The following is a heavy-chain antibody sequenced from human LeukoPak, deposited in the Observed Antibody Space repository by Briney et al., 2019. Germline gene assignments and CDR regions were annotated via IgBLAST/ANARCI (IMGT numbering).Heavy chain of an antibody. V-gene: IGHV1-2*06. D-gene: IGHD1-14*01. CDR2: INPNSGDT. Sequence: GASVKVSCKPSGYTFTGYYMRWVRQAPGQGLEWMGRINPNSGDTNYAQKFQGRVTMTGDTSITTAYMELNSLRSDDTAVYYCAKAKPQGSDRDFDYWGQGTLVTVSS. CDR1: GYTFTGYY. CDR3: AKAKPQGSDRDFDY. J-gene: IGHJ4*02.